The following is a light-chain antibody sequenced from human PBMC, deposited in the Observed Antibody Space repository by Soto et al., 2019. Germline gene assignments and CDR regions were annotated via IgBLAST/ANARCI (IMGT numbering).Light chain of an antibody. V-gene: IGKV1-12*01. CDR2: AAS. J-gene: IGKJ3*01. CDR1: QGVSKW. CDR3: QENNSVPRFT. Sequence: DIQMTQSPSSVSASVGDRVTITCRASQGVSKWLAWYQQKPGKAPKVLIYAASTLESGVPSRFSASGSGSDSTLTISSLQHEDSATYYCQENNSVPRFTFGPGTKVEIK.